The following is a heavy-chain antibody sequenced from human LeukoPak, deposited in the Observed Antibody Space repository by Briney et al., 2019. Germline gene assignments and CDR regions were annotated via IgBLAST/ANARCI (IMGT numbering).Heavy chain of an antibody. CDR1: GFSLTIGYF. D-gene: IGHD2-15*01. CDR3: ARVVASTSIDS. J-gene: IGHJ4*02. V-gene: IGHV4-38-2*02. Sequence: SETLSLTCNVSGFSLTIGYFWGWVRQPPGKGPEWIGSIFHSGSVFYNPSLRSRVTLSIEPSKNRFSLELTSVTAADTAIYYCARVVASTSIDSWGQGTLVTVSS. CDR2: IFHSGSV.